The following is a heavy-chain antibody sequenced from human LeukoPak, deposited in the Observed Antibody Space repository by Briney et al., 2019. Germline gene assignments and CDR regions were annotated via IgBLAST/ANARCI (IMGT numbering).Heavy chain of an antibody. J-gene: IGHJ4*02. CDR1: GFAFDEHG. CDR3: ARAPITSPFYFDY. CDR2: INWSGGST. D-gene: IGHD2-2*01. V-gene: IGHV3-20*04. Sequence: GGSLRLSCTASGFAFDEHGMSWVRHAPGKGLEWVSGINWSGGSTGYADSLRGRFTISRDNAKNSLYLQMDSLRAEDTALYYCARAPITSPFYFDYWGQGTLVTVSS.